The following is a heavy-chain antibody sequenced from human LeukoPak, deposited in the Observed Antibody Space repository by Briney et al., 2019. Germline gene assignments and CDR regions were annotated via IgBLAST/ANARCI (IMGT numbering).Heavy chain of an antibody. D-gene: IGHD3-9*01. CDR2: IHHSGST. V-gene: IGHV4-39*07. CDR3: ARSGRYFETQ. Sequence: SETLSLTCTVSGGSITNSHYYWSWIRQPPGKGLEWIGEIHHSGSTNYNASLKSRVTISVDTSKNQFSLKLSSVTAADTAVYYCARSGRYFETQWGQGTLVTVSS. CDR1: GGSITNSHYY. J-gene: IGHJ4*02.